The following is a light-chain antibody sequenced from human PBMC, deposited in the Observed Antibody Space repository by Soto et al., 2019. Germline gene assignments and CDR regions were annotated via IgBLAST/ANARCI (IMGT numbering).Light chain of an antibody. CDR1: QSLTSRY. CDR2: GAS. V-gene: IGKV3-15*01. CDR3: QQYSNWPPWT. Sequence: EIVLAQSPGTLSLSPGESATLSCRASQSLTSRYLAWYQQKSGQAPRLLIYGASTRATGIPARFSGSGSGTEFTLTISSLQSEDFAVYYCQQYSNWPPWTFGQGTKVDIK. J-gene: IGKJ1*01.